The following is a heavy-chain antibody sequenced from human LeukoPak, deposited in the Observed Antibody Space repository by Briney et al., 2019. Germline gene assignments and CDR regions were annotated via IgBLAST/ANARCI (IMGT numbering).Heavy chain of an antibody. Sequence: SEALSLTCTVSGDSITNYFWSWIRQPPGKGLEWIGYIYYTGSTNYKPSLRSRVTISVDTSTNQFSLKLSSVTAADTAVYYCARLRSAAGIRWFDPWGQGTLVTVSS. CDR3: ARLRSAAGIRWFDP. CDR2: IYYTGST. V-gene: IGHV4-59*12. D-gene: IGHD6-13*01. J-gene: IGHJ5*02. CDR1: GDSITNYF.